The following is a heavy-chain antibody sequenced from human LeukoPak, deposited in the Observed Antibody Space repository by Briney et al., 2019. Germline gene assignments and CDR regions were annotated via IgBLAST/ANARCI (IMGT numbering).Heavy chain of an antibody. V-gene: IGHV3-30*18. CDR2: ISYDGSNK. J-gene: IGHJ4*02. CDR1: GFTFSSYG. D-gene: IGHD4-17*01. Sequence: PGGSLRLSCAASGFTFSSYGMHWVRQAPGKGLEWVAVISYDGSNKYYADFVKGRFTISRDNSKNTLYLQMNSLRAEDTAVYYCANDGLYGDLRRARFDYWGQGTLVTVSS. CDR3: ANDGLYGDLRRARFDY.